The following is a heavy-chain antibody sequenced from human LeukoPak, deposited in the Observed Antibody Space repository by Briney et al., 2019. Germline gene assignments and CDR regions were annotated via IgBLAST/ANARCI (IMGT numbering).Heavy chain of an antibody. Sequence: GGSLRLSCAASGFTFSSYSMNWVRQAPGKGLEWVSSISSSSSYIYYADSVKGRFTISRDNAKNTLYLQMNSLRPEDTAVYYCAFHNSSGNFGHWGQGTLVTVSS. D-gene: IGHD3-22*01. J-gene: IGHJ5*02. CDR1: GFTFSSYS. CDR3: AFHNSSGNFGH. V-gene: IGHV3-21*01. CDR2: ISSSSSYI.